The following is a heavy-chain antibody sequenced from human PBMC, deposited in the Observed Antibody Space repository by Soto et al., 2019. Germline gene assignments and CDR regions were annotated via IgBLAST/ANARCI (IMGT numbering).Heavy chain of an antibody. V-gene: IGHV3-66*01. CDR3: ATRMTTAPY. J-gene: IGHJ4*02. CDR2: IYSGGGT. D-gene: IGHD4-17*01. CDR1: GFTFSSYA. Sequence: GGSLRLSCAASGFTFSSYAMSWVRQAPGKGLEWVSLIYSGGGTDYAESVKGRFTISRDNSKNTLYLQMNSLKAEDTGIYYCATRMTTAPYWGQGTVVTVSS.